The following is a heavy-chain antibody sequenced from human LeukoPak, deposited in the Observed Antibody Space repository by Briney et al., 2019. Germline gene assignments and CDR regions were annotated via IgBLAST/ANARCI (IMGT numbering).Heavy chain of an antibody. J-gene: IGHJ4*02. CDR2: IYYSGST. CDR1: GASISSSSYY. V-gene: IGHV4-39*01. D-gene: IGHD3-22*01. Sequence: SETLSLTCIVSGASISSSSYYWGWIRQPPGKGLEWIGSIYYSGSTYNNPSLKSRVTMSVDTSKNQFSLKLTAVTAADTAVYYCARIYYYDSSGYFYYFDYWGQGTLVTVSS. CDR3: ARIYYYDSSGYFYYFDY.